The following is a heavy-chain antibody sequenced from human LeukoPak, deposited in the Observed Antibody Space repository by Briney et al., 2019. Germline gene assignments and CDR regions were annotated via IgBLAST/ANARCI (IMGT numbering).Heavy chain of an antibody. D-gene: IGHD2-2*01. CDR2: FDPEDGET. V-gene: IGHV1-24*01. J-gene: IGHJ4*02. CDR1: GYTLTELS. Sequence: ASVKVSCEVSGYTLTELSMHWVRQAPGKGLEWMGGFDPEDGETIYAQKFQGRVTMTEDTSTDTAYMELSSLRSEDTAVYYCATTYQLLRRPFDYWGQGTLVTVSS. CDR3: ATTYQLLRRPFDY.